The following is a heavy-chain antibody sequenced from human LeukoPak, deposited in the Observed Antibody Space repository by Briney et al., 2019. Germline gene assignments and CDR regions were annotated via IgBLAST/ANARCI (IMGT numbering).Heavy chain of an antibody. CDR2: INHSGST. CDR3: GASLSGYFFDY. CDR1: GGSFSGYY. V-gene: IGHV4-34*01. Sequence: SETLSLTCAVYGGSFSGYYWSWIRQPPGKGLEWIGEINHSGSTNYNPSLKSRVTISVDTSKNQFSLKLSSVTAADTAVYYCGASLSGYFFDYWGQGTLVTASS. J-gene: IGHJ4*02. D-gene: IGHD3-3*01.